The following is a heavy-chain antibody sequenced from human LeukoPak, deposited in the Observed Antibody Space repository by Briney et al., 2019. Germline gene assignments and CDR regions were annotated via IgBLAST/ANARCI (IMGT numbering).Heavy chain of an antibody. D-gene: IGHD3-22*01. Sequence: SETLSLTCAVYGESFSGYYWSWSWIRQPPGKGLEWIGEINHNGSTNYNPSLKSRVTISVDTSKNQFSLKLNSVTAADTAVYYCARNSSGYLDSWGQGTLVTVSS. J-gene: IGHJ4*02. CDR1: GESFSGYY. CDR2: INHNGST. CDR3: ARNSSGYLDS. V-gene: IGHV4-34*01.